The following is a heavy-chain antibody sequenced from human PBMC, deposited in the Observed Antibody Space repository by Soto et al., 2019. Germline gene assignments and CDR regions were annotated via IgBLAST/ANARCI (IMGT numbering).Heavy chain of an antibody. V-gene: IGHV1-8*01. J-gene: IGHJ4*02. D-gene: IGHD5-18*01. CDR1: GYIFTSYD. CDR3: ARVRKTRYTYESPGGPLSK. CDR2: MNPDTGHT. Sequence: QVQLVQSGAEVRQPGASVKVSCEASGYIFTSYDFSWVRQAAGQGLEWMGWMNPDTGHTGYAQRFQGRLNLTRNTSITTAYMELNSLTSDDTAIYYCARVRKTRYTYESPGGPLSKWGQGTLVTVTS.